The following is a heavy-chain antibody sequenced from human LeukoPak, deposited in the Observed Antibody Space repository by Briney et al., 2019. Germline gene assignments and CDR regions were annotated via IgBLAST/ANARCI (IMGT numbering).Heavy chain of an antibody. Sequence: PGGSLRLSCAASGFTFSSYAMSWVRQAPGKGLEWVSAISGSGGSTYYADSVKGRFTISRDNSKNTLYLQMNSLRAEDTAGYYCATILPIGYSLWDYWGQGTLVTVSS. J-gene: IGHJ4*02. CDR2: ISGSGGST. CDR3: ATILPIGYSLWDY. V-gene: IGHV3-23*01. CDR1: GFTFSSYA. D-gene: IGHD5-18*01.